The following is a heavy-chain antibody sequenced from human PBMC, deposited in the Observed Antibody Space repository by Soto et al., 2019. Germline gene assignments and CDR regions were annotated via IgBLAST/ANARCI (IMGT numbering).Heavy chain of an antibody. CDR3: ARDKGDSSWYYYYYGMDV. J-gene: IGHJ6*02. D-gene: IGHD6-13*01. Sequence: QVQLVQSGAEVKKPGSSVKVSCKASGGTFSSYAISWVRQAPGQGLEWMGGIIPIFGTANYAQKFQGRVTITADESTRTAYMELSSRRSEDTAVYYCARDKGDSSWYYYYYGMDVWGQGTTVTVSS. CDR1: GGTFSSYA. V-gene: IGHV1-69*01. CDR2: IIPIFGTA.